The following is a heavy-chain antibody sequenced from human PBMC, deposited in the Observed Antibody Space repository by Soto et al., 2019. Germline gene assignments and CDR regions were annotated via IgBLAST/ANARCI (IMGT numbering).Heavy chain of an antibody. J-gene: IGHJ4*02. D-gene: IGHD2-15*01. CDR2: IYYSGFT. Sequence: SETLSLTCTVSGDSISSSYWSWIRQSPGKGLEWIGYIYYSGFTNYNPSLKSRVTISVDTSKNQFSLKLSSVTAADTAVYYCARHTPAISISDHWGQGTPVTVSS. CDR3: ARHTPAISISDH. V-gene: IGHV4-59*08. CDR1: GDSISSSY.